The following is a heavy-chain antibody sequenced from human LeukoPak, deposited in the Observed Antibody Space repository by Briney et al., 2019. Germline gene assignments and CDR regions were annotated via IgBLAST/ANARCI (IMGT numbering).Heavy chain of an antibody. D-gene: IGHD3-22*01. J-gene: IGHJ4*02. CDR3: ARDGSEGDYYDSSGYYRY. CDR1: GYTFTSYD. CDR2: IIPIFGTA. V-gene: IGHV1-69*13. Sequence: GASVKVSCKASGYTFTSYDINWVRQAPGQGLEWMGGIIPIFGTANYAQKFQGRVTITADESTSTAYMELSSLRSEDTAVYYCARDGSEGDYYDSSGYYRYWGQGTLVTVSS.